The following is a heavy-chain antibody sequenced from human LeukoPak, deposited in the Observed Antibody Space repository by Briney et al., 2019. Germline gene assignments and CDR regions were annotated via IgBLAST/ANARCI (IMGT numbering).Heavy chain of an antibody. J-gene: IGHJ6*03. CDR3: AKGITIYDMDV. CDR2: IRYGGSNK. V-gene: IGHV3-30*02. CDR1: GFTFSSYG. Sequence: GGSLRLSCAASGFTFSSYGMHWVRQAPGKGLEWVAFIRYGGSNKYYADSVKGRFTISRDNSKNTLYLQMNSLRAEDTAVYYCAKGITIYDMDVWGKGTTVTVSS. D-gene: IGHD3-3*01.